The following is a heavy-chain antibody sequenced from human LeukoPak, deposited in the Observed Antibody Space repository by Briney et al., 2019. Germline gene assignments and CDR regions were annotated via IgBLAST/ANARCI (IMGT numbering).Heavy chain of an antibody. CDR1: GFIVSYNY. V-gene: IGHV3-66*01. Sequence: GGSLRLSCAASGFIVSYNYMTWVRQAPGKGLEWVSIIYSGGSTYYADSVEGRFAISRDNSKNTLYLQMNRLRAEDTAVYYCARDDGSGNYKFDFWGQGTLVTVSS. D-gene: IGHD3-10*01. CDR2: IYSGGST. CDR3: ARDDGSGNYKFDF. J-gene: IGHJ4*02.